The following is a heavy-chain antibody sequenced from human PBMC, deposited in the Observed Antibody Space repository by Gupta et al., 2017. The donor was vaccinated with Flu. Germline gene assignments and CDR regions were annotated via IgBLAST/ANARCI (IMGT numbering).Heavy chain of an antibody. J-gene: IGHJ4*02. Sequence: EVQLVESGGGLVQPGGSLRLSCAASGFTFSSYEMNWVRQAPGKGLEWVSYISSSGSTIYYADSVKGRFTISRDNAKNSLYLQMNSLRAEDTAVYYCARDRSSSWYLNYFDYWGQGTLVTVSS. D-gene: IGHD6-13*01. CDR3: ARDRSSSWYLNYFDY. CDR2: ISSSGSTI. CDR1: GFTFSSYE. V-gene: IGHV3-48*03.